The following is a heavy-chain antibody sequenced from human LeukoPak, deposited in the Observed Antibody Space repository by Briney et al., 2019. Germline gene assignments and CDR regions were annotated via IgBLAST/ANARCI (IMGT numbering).Heavy chain of an antibody. CDR1: GGSVSSHF. CDR3: ARVRIPLVRGVSYYYYYYYMDV. J-gene: IGHJ6*03. Sequence: ASETLSLTCTVSGGSVSSHFWSWIRQPPGKGLEWIGYIYNSGITNYNPSLKSRVTISVDTSKNQFSLKLSSVTAADTAVYYCARVRIPLVRGVSYYYYYYYMDVWGKGTTVTVSS. D-gene: IGHD3-10*01. CDR2: IYNSGIT. V-gene: IGHV4-59*02.